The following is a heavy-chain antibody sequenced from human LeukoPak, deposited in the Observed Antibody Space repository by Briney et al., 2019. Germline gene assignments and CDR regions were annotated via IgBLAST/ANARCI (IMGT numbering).Heavy chain of an antibody. CDR3: ATAGCDGSRMGFDP. V-gene: IGHV3-74*01. J-gene: IGHJ5*02. Sequence: GGSLRLSCADSGFTFSRYWMHWVRQTPGKGLVWVSCISADGSVTRYADSVKGRFTISRENTKSTLYLQMHSLRAEDTAGYYFATAGCDGSRMGFDPWGQGTLVTVSS. CDR1: GFTFSRYW. CDR2: ISADGSVT. D-gene: IGHD2-15*01.